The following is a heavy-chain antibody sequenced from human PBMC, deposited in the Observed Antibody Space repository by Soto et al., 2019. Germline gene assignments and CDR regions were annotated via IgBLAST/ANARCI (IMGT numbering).Heavy chain of an antibody. CDR1: GFTFSSYA. V-gene: IGHV3-23*01. Sequence: GGSLRLSSAASGFTFSSYAMSWVRQAPGKGLEWVSAISGSGGSTYYADSVKGRLTISRDNSKNTLYLQMKSLRAEDTAVYFCASRYYYDSSDTDFYFDYWGQGTLVTVSS. J-gene: IGHJ4*02. CDR3: ASRYYYDSSDTDFYFDY. D-gene: IGHD3-22*01. CDR2: ISGSGGST.